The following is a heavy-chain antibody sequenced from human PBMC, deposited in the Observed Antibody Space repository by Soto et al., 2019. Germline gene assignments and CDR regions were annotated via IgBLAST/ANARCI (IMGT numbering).Heavy chain of an antibody. J-gene: IGHJ5*01. V-gene: IGHV4-30-4*08. D-gene: IGHD2-15*01. CDR2: ISYSATT. Sequence: SETLSLTCTVSGGSVRSDNYYWIWIRQPPGKGLECIGYISYSATTYYNPSFESRVAISLDTSKSQFSLNVTSVTAADTAVYFCARGRYCLTGRCFPNWFDSWGQGTLVTVSS. CDR3: ARGRYCLTGRCFPNWFDS. CDR1: GGSVRSDNYY.